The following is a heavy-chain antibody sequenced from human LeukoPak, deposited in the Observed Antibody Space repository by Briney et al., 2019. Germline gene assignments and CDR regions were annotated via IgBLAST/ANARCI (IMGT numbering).Heavy chain of an antibody. Sequence: SETLSLTCAVYGGSFSGYYWSWIRQPPGKGLEWIGEINHSGSTNYNPSLKSRVTISVDTSKNQFSLKLSSVTAADTAVYYCARRIARRFDYWRQGTLVTVSS. CDR3: ARRIARRFDY. V-gene: IGHV4-34*01. J-gene: IGHJ4*02. D-gene: IGHD6-13*01. CDR2: INHSGST. CDR1: GGSFSGYY.